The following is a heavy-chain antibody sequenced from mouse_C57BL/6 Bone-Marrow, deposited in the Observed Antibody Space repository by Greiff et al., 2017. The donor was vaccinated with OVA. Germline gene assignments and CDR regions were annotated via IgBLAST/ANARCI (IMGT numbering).Heavy chain of an antibody. Sequence: QVQLKQPGAELVKPGASVKLSCKASGYTFTSYWMQWVKQRPGQGLEWIGEIDPSDSYTNYNQKFKGKATLTVDTSSSTAYMQLSSLTSEDSAVYYCAREDWLLRDYWGQGTTLTVSS. CDR3: AREDWLLRDY. CDR1: GYTFTSYW. V-gene: IGHV1-50*01. J-gene: IGHJ2*01. CDR2: IDPSDSYT. D-gene: IGHD2-3*01.